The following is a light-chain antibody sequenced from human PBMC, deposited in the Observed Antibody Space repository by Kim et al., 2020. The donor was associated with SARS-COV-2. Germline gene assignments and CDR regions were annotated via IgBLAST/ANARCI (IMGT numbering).Light chain of an antibody. J-gene: IGKJ5*01. CDR1: QSVSSSY. CDR3: QQYGSSPSGT. V-gene: IGKV3-20*01. CDR2: GAS. Sequence: PGDRATLSCRASQSVSSSYLAWYQQKPGQAPRLLIYGASSRATGIPDRFSGSGSGTDFTLTISRLEPEEFAVYYCQQYGSSPSGTFGQGTRLEIK.